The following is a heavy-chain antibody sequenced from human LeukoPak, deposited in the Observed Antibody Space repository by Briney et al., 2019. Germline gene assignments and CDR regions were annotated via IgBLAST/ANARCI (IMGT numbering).Heavy chain of an antibody. V-gene: IGHV3-7*03. Sequence: GGSLRLSCAASGFTFSNYWMNWVRQAPGKGLEWGANIKQDGSEKYYVDSVEGRFSISRDNAKNSLYLQMNSLRVEDTAVYYCARPLGRVKENAFDIWGQGTMVTVSS. D-gene: IGHD2-21*01. CDR3: ARPLGRVKENAFDI. CDR1: GFTFSNYW. J-gene: IGHJ3*02. CDR2: IKQDGSEK.